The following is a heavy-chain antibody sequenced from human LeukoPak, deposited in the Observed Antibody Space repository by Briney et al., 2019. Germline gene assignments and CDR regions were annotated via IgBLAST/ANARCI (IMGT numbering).Heavy chain of an antibody. CDR1: GFTFSAYV. CDR2: ISASGDLT. Sequence: GGSLRLSCAASGFTFSAYVLSWVRQAPGKGLEWVSFISASGDLTYYADSVSGRFTISRDNYRNTLFLQMDSLRAEDTAVYYGANDYLSWGPGTLVTVSS. J-gene: IGHJ5*02. V-gene: IGHV3-23*01. D-gene: IGHD3-16*02. CDR3: ANDYLS.